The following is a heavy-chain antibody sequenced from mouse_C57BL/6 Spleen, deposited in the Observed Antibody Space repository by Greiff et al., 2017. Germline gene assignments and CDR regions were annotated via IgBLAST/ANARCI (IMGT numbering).Heavy chain of an antibody. Sequence: QVQLQQPGAELVKPGASVKMSCKASGYTFTSYWITWVKQRPGQGLEWIGDIYPGSGSTNYNEKFKSKATLTVDTSSSTAYMQPSSLTSEDSAVYYLASTVVASCYFDYWGQGTTLTVSS. D-gene: IGHD1-1*01. V-gene: IGHV1-55*01. CDR2: IYPGSGST. CDR1: GYTFTSYW. CDR3: ASTVVASCYFDY. J-gene: IGHJ2*01.